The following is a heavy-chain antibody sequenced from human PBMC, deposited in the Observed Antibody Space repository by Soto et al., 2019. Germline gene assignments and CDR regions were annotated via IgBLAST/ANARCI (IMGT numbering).Heavy chain of an antibody. J-gene: IGHJ6*02. Sequence: VKISCKYSGFDFGSFGIQFLRQTRGRGLEWIGWIVVASGRTNYARQFKGRVAFSRDMSSTTAYMDLYDLKSDDTDVYFSSADHPHTAIGWPVWGQGTTVTVP. CDR2: IVVASGRT. V-gene: IGHV1-58*02. CDR1: GFDFGSFG. CDR3: SADHPHTAIGWPV.